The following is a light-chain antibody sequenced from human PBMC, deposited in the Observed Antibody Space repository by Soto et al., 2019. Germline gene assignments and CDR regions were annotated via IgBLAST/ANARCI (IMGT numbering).Light chain of an antibody. CDR2: EVS. J-gene: IGLJ3*02. V-gene: IGLV2-18*01. CDR1: SSDVGSYDR. Sequence: QSALTQPPSVSGSPGQSVTISCTGGSSDVGSYDRVSWYQQPPGTAPKVIIYEVSYRPSGVPDRFSGSKSGNTASLTISGLHAEDEADYYCSFYTRSATVLFGGGTKVTVL. CDR3: SFYTRSATVL.